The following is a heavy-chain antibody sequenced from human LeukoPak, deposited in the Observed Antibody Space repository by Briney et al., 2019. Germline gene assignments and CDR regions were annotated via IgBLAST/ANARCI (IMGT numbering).Heavy chain of an antibody. CDR2: INPNRGGT. CDR3: ARAKQQLGEYDY. Sequence: GASVEVSCKASGYTFTGYYIYWVRQAPGQGLEYMGWINPNRGGTNSTQKFQGRVTMTRDTSISTAYMELSRLRSDDTAVYYCARAKQQLGEYDYWGQGTLVTVSS. V-gene: IGHV1-2*02. CDR1: GYTFTGYY. D-gene: IGHD6-13*01. J-gene: IGHJ4*02.